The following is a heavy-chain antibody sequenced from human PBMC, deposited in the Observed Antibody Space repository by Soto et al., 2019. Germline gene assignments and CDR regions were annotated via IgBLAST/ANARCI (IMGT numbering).Heavy chain of an antibody. J-gene: IGHJ3*02. V-gene: IGHV4-59*12. CDR2: IYYSEST. Sequence: SETLSLTCTVSGGSISSYYWSWIRQPPGKGLEWIGYIYYSESTNYNPSLKSRVTISVDTSKNQFSLKLSSVTAADTAVYYCARDAKYYDILTGYYPDAFDIWGQGTMVTVSS. CDR1: GGSISSYY. CDR3: ARDAKYYDILTGYYPDAFDI. D-gene: IGHD3-9*01.